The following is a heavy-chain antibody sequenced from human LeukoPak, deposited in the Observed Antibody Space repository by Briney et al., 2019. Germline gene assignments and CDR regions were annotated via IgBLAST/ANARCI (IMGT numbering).Heavy chain of an antibody. CDR2: INSDGSST. Sequence: GGSLRLSCAASGFTFSSYWMHWVRQAPGKGLVWVSRINSDGSSTSYADSVKGRFTISRDNAKNTLYLQMNNLRAEDTAVYYCARVARTTGYFDYWGQGTLVTVSS. CDR1: GFTFSSYW. CDR3: ARVARTTGYFDY. V-gene: IGHV3-74*01. J-gene: IGHJ4*02. D-gene: IGHD4-17*01.